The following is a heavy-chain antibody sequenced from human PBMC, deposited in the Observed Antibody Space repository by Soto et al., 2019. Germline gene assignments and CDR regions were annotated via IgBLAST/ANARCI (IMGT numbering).Heavy chain of an antibody. J-gene: IGHJ4*02. V-gene: IGHV4-34*01. CDR3: ARAIRSGYLFDY. CDR1: GGSFSGYY. CDR2: INHSGST. D-gene: IGHD3-3*01. Sequence: SETLSLTCAVYGGSFSGYYWSWIRQPPGEGLEWIGEINHSGSTNYNPSLKSRVTISVDTSKNQFSLKLSSVTAADTAVYYCARAIRSGYLFDYWGQGTLVTVSS.